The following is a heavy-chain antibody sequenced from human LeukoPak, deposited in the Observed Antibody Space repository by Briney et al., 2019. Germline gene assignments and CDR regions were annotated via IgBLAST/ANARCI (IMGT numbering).Heavy chain of an antibody. CDR1: GGSISSSSYY. CDR3: ASTKLRMITFGGVIAD. D-gene: IGHD3-16*02. J-gene: IGHJ4*02. V-gene: IGHV4-39*01. CDR2: IYYSGST. Sequence: SEALSLTCTVSGGSISSSSYYWGWIRQPPGKGLEWIGSIYYSGSTYYNPSLKSRVTISVDTSKNQFSLKLSSVTAADTAVYYCASTKLRMITFGGVIADWSQGTLVTVSS.